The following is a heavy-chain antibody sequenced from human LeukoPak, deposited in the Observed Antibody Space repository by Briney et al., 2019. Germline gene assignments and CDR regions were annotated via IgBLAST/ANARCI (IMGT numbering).Heavy chain of an antibody. CDR2: INPNSGGT. J-gene: IGHJ4*02. V-gene: IGHV1-2*02. CDR1: GYTFTGYY. D-gene: IGHD6-13*01. CDR3: ARALYKQHRPVDY. Sequence: GASVKVSCKASGYTFTGYYMHWVRQAPGQGLEWMGWINPNSGGTNYAQKFQGRVTMTRDTSISTAYMELSRLRSDDTAVYYCARALYKQHRPVDYWGQGTLVTASS.